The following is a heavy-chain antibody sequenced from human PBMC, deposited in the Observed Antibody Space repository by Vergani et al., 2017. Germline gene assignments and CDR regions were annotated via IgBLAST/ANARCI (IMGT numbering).Heavy chain of an antibody. CDR3: AREGVGQQLAEPFDY. Sequence: QVQLQESGPGLVKPSQTLSLTCTVSGGSISSGDYYWSWIRQPPGKGLEWIGYIYYSGSTYYNPSLKSRVTISVDTSKNQFSLKLSSVTAADTAVYYCAREGVGQQLAEPFDYWGQGTLVTVSS. CDR2: IYYSGST. J-gene: IGHJ4*02. CDR1: GGSISSGDYY. D-gene: IGHD6-13*01. V-gene: IGHV4-30-4*01.